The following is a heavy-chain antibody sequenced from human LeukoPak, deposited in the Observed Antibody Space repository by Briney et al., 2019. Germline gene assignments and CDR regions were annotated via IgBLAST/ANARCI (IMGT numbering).Heavy chain of an antibody. J-gene: IGHJ6*03. Sequence: PSETLSLTCAVYGGSFSGYYWSWIRQPPGKGLEWIGEINHSGSTNYNPSLRSRVTISVDTSKNQFSLKLSSVTAADTAVYYCARLWESYYYYMDVWGKGTTVTVSS. V-gene: IGHV4-34*01. CDR2: INHSGST. CDR3: ARLWESYYYYMDV. CDR1: GGSFSGYY. D-gene: IGHD1-26*01.